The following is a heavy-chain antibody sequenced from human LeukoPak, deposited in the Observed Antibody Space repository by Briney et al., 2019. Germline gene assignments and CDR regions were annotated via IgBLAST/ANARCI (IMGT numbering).Heavy chain of an antibody. CDR2: IGPGDDT. V-gene: IGHV3-23*01. J-gene: IGHJ4*02. CDR3: ARNPPRRPIDY. D-gene: IGHD6-6*01. CDR1: GFTFSSYA. Sequence: GGSLRLSCAASGFTFSSYAVGWVRQAPRKGLEWVSAIGPGDDTHYADSVKGRFSISRDNSKSTLYLQMNSLRAEDTALYYCARNPPRRPIDYWGQGTLVTVSS.